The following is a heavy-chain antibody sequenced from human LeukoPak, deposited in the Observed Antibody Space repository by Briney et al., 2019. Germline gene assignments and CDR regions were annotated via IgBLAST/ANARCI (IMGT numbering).Heavy chain of an antibody. D-gene: IGHD6-25*01. CDR1: GFTFSSYA. CDR3: ARDSGYYFDY. J-gene: IGHJ4*02. V-gene: IGHV3-64*01. Sequence: GGSLRLSCAASGFTFSSYAMHWVRQAPGKVLEYVSAISSNGGSAYYANSVKGRFTISRDNSKNTLYLQMGSLRAEDMAVYYCARDSGYYFDYWGQGTLVTVSS. CDR2: ISSNGGSA.